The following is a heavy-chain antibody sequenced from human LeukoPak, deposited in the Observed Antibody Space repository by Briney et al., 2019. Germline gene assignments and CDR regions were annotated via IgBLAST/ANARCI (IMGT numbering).Heavy chain of an antibody. V-gene: IGHV1-2*06. CDR1: GYTFTGYY. CDR2: INPNSGGT. D-gene: IGHD6-19*01. J-gene: IGHJ3*02. Sequence: GASVKVSCKASGYTFTGYYMHWVRQAPGQGLEWMGRINPNSGGTNYAQKFQGRVTMTRDTFISTAYMELSRLRSDDTAVYYCARVTYSSGWYDDAFDIWGQGTMVTVSS. CDR3: ARVTYSSGWYDDAFDI.